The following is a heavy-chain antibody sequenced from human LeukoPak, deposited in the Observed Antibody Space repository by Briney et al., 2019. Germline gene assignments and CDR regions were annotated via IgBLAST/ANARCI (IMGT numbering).Heavy chain of an antibody. V-gene: IGHV1-46*01. D-gene: IGHD4-23*01. CDR1: GYTFTSYY. CDR3: ARAKATVVTNLVLWFDP. CDR2: INPSGGST. J-gene: IGHJ5*02. Sequence: GASVKVSCKASGYTFTSYYMHWVRQAPGQGLEWMGIINPSGGSTSYAQKFQGRVTVTRDTSTSTVYMELSSLRSEDTAVYYCARAKATVVTNLVLWFDPWGQGTLVTVSS.